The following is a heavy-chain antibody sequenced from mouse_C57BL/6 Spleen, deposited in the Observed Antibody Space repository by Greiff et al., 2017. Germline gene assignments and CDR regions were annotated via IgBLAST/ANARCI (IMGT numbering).Heavy chain of an antibody. CDR2: IHPNSGST. V-gene: IGHV1-64*01. CDR1: GYTFTSYW. D-gene: IGHD2-14*01. Sequence: QVQLQQPGAELVKPGASVKLSCKASGYTFTSYWMHWVKQRPGQGLEWIGMIHPNSGSTNYNEKVKSKATLSVDKSSSTAYMQLSSLTAEDSAVFYAARMGVRRAGLAYWGQGTLVTVSA. CDR3: ARMGVRRAGLAY. J-gene: IGHJ3*01.